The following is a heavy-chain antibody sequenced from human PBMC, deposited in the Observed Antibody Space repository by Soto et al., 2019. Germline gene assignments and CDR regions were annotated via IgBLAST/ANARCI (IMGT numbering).Heavy chain of an antibody. J-gene: IGHJ5*02. Sequence: QLQLQESGPGLVKPSETLSLTCTVSGGSISSSSYYWGWIRQPPGKGLEWIGSIYYSGSTCYNPSRKSRVTISVDTSKNQFSLKLSSVTAADTAVYYCAHFRHYYDSSGYLPYNWFDPWGQGTLVTVSS. V-gene: IGHV4-39*01. CDR3: AHFRHYYDSSGYLPYNWFDP. CDR2: IYYSGST. CDR1: GGSISSSSYY. D-gene: IGHD3-22*01.